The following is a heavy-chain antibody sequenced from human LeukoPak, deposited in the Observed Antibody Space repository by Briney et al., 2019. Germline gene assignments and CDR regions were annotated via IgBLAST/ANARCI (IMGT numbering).Heavy chain of an antibody. Sequence: GTLRLSCAASGFTFSNYGMSCVRQAPGKGLEWVSSISNDGNTYYAHSVKGRFIISRDNSKKMVYLQMNSLRAEDTAIYYCAKGGGKYGLDYWGQGTLVTVSS. V-gene: IGHV3-23*01. CDR2: ISNDGNT. CDR3: AKGGGKYGLDY. D-gene: IGHD1-26*01. J-gene: IGHJ4*02. CDR1: GFTFSNYG.